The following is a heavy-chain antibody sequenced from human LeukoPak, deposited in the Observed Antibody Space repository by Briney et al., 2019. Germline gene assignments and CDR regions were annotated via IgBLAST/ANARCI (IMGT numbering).Heavy chain of an antibody. CDR3: ARGGVDDCSSTSCYVPFDY. Sequence: GASVKVSCKASGYTFTSYDINWVRQAPGQGLEWMGGIIPIFGTANYAQKFQGRVTITTDESTSTAYMELSSLRSEDTAVYYCARGGVDDCSSTSCYVPFDYWGQGTLVTVSS. V-gene: IGHV1-69*05. CDR1: GYTFTSYD. J-gene: IGHJ4*02. CDR2: IIPIFGTA. D-gene: IGHD2-2*01.